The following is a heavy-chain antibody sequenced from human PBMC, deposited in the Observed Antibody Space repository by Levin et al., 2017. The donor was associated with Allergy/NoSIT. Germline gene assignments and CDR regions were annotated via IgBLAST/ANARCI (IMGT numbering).Heavy chain of an antibody. CDR1: GGSISSSSYY. D-gene: IGHD4-17*01. Sequence: SETLSLTCTVSGGSISSSSYYWGWIRQPPGTGLEWIGSIYYSGSTYYNPSLKSRFTISVDTSKNQFSLKLSSVTAADTAVYYCARQGAYGDYARLDYWGQGTLVTVSS. V-gene: IGHV4-39*01. J-gene: IGHJ4*02. CDR2: IYYSGST. CDR3: ARQGAYGDYARLDY.